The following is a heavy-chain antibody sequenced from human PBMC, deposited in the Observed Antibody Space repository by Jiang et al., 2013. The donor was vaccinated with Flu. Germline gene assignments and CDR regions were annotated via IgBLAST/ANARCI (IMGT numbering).Heavy chain of an antibody. Sequence: QTLSLTCDISGDSVSSNSAAWNWFRQSPSRGLEWLGRTYYRSKWNNDYAVSLRGRIIINPDTSKNQFSXQLKFVTPEDTAVYYCARGFDSSYDYWGQGTVVTVSS. CDR2: TYYRSKWNN. D-gene: IGHD6-6*01. CDR1: GDSVSSNSAA. V-gene: IGHV6-1*01. CDR3: ARGFDSSYDY. J-gene: IGHJ4*02.